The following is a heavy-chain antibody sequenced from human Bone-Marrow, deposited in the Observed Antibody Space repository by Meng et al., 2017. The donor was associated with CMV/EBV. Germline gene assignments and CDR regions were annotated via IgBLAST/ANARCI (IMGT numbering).Heavy chain of an antibody. CDR3: ARGQGRTHSYRLYYLDY. CDR2: IYYSGST. V-gene: IGHV4-39*07. D-gene: IGHD1-14*01. Sequence: GSLRLSCPVSGGSISSYYWGWIRQPPGKGLEWIGSIYYSGSTYYNPSLKSRVTISVDTSKNQFSLKLNSLTAADTAVYYCARGQGRTHSYRLYYLDYWGQGTLVTVSS. CDR1: GGSISSYY. J-gene: IGHJ4*02.